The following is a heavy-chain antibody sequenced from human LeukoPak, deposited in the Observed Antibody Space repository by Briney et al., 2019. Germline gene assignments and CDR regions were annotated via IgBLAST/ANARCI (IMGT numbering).Heavy chain of an antibody. CDR1: GFTFSSYA. Sequence: GGSLRLSCAASGFTFSSYAMSWVRQAPGKGLEWVSTISGSGGSTYYADSVKGRFTISRDNSKNTLYLQMNSLRAEDTAVYYCARSSGSYSPFDYWGQGTLVTVSS. CDR3: ARSSGSYSPFDY. V-gene: IGHV3-23*01. CDR2: ISGSGGST. J-gene: IGHJ4*02. D-gene: IGHD1-26*01.